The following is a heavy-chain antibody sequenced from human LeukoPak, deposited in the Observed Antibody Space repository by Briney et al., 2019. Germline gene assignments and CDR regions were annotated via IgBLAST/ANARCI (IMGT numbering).Heavy chain of an antibody. Sequence: PGGSLRLSCAASEFTVSSNYMRWVRQAPGKGLEWVPAISGSGGSTYYADSVKGRFTISRDNSKNTLYLQMNSLRAEDTAVYYCAKDRPNYYDRDLHDFDYWGQGTLVTVSS. CDR2: ISGSGGST. D-gene: IGHD3-22*01. J-gene: IGHJ4*02. CDR1: EFTVSSNY. CDR3: AKDRPNYYDRDLHDFDY. V-gene: IGHV3-23*01.